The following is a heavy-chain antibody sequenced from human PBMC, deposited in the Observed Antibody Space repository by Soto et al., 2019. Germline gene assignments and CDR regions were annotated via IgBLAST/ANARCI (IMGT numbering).Heavy chain of an antibody. J-gene: IGHJ4*02. CDR1: GGTFSSYA. Sequence: SVKVSCKASGGTFSSYAISWVRQAPGQGLEWMGGIIPIFGTANYAQKFQGRVTITADKSTSTAYMELSSLRSEDTAVYYCAREGYCSGGSCYYFDYWGQGTLVTSPQ. CDR3: AREGYCSGGSCYYFDY. CDR2: IIPIFGTA. V-gene: IGHV1-69*06. D-gene: IGHD2-15*01.